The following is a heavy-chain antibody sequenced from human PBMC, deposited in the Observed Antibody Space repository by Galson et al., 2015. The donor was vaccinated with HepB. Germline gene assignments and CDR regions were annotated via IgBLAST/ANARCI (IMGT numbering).Heavy chain of an antibody. CDR1: GFTVSSNY. Sequence: SLRLSCAASGFTVSSNYMSWVRQAPGKGLEWVSVIYSGGSTYYADSVKGRFTISRDNSKNTLYLQVNSLRAEDTAVYYCARDRLGRGEPEYFDYWGQGTLVTVSS. CDR2: IYSGGST. J-gene: IGHJ4*02. CDR3: ARDRLGRGEPEYFDY. D-gene: IGHD3-16*01. V-gene: IGHV3-66*01.